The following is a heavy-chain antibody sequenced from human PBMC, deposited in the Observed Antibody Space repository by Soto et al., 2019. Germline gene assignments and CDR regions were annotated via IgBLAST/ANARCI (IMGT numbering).Heavy chain of an antibody. CDR3: TKSRGVEGRPLDD. J-gene: IGHJ4*02. D-gene: IGHD6-6*01. CDR2: ITWKSDSL. Sequence: EVQLVESGGGLVQPGRSLRLSCAASGFIFEDYAMHWVRQAPGKGLEWVSSITWKSDSLAYTGSVKGRFTISRDNDKNSMYLEMDSLRPEDTALYYCTKSRGVEGRPLDDWGQGTLVTVSS. V-gene: IGHV3-9*01. CDR1: GFIFEDYA.